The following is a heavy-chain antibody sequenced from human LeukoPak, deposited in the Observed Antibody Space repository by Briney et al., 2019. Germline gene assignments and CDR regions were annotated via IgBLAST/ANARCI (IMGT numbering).Heavy chain of an antibody. J-gene: IGHJ4*02. D-gene: IGHD3/OR15-3a*01. CDR2: ISWNSGTI. V-gene: IGHV3-9*01. Sequence: PWKGLELFSGISWNSGTIGYPHSVNCRFTISRDNAKNSLYLQMNSLRAEDTALYYCAMDLSWGQGTLVTVSS. CDR3: AMDLS.